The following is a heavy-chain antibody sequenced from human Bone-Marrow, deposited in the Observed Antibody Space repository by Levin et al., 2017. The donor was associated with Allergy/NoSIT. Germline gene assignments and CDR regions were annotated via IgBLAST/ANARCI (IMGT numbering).Heavy chain of an antibody. D-gene: IGHD3-10*01. CDR1: GYTLTDHA. J-gene: IGHJ6*02. CDR2: FNRGNGGS. CDR3: ARDGGRGGGLDV. Sequence: GESLKISCRASGYTLTDHATHWLRQVPGQGLEWMGRFNRGNGGSAYAQKFQGGLTVTRDTSISTDYMDLNSLTSGDSAVYYCARDGGRGGGLDVWGQGTTVIVSS. V-gene: IGHV1-2*06.